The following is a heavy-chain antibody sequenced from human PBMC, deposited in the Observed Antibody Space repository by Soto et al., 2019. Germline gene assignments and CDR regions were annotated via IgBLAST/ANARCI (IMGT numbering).Heavy chain of an antibody. CDR2: ISYDGSNK. CDR3: AKEYRRYSYGSGGNDC. J-gene: IGHJ4*02. V-gene: IGHV3-30*18. Sequence: PGGSLRLSCAASGFTFSSYGMHWVRQAPGKGLGWVAVISYDGSNKYYADSVKGRFTISRDNSKNTLYLQMNSLRAEDTAVYYCAKEYRRYSYGSGGNDCWGQGTLVTVSS. D-gene: IGHD3-10*01. CDR1: GFTFSSYG.